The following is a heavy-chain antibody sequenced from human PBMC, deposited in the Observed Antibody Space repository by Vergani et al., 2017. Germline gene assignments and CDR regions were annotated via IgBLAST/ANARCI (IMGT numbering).Heavy chain of an antibody. D-gene: IGHD1-26*01. V-gene: IGHV3-66*02. Sequence: EVQLVESGGGLVQPGGSLRLSCAASGFTVSSNYMSWVRQAPGKGLEWVSVIYSGGSTYYADSVKGRFTISRDNSKNTLYLQINSLRVEDTAVYYCAKGEVGVGATSPHFDYWGQGTLVTVSS. CDR2: IYSGGST. CDR1: GFTVSSNY. J-gene: IGHJ4*02. CDR3: AKGEVGVGATSPHFDY.